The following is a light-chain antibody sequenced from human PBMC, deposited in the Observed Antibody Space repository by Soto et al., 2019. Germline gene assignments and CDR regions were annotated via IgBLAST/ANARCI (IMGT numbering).Light chain of an antibody. J-gene: IGKJ4*01. CDR2: AAS. Sequence: DIQMTQSPSFVSASVGDRVTITCRASQAVSTWLAWYQQKPGDAPKLLIYAASTLQSGVPSRFSGSGSGTDFTLTIRSLQPEDFATYYCQQANSFPLTLGGGTKVDIK. CDR3: QQANSFPLT. CDR1: QAVSTW. V-gene: IGKV1-12*01.